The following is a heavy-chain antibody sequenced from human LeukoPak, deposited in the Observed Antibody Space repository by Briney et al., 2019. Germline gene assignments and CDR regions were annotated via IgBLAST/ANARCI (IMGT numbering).Heavy chain of an antibody. CDR3: ARDPPVVRATELTDAFDI. J-gene: IGHJ3*02. V-gene: IGHV3-21*01. CDR2: ISSSSSYI. D-gene: IGHD1-26*01. Sequence: PGGSLRLSCAASGFTFSSYSMNWVRQAPGKGLEWVSSISSSSSYIYYADSVKGRFTISRDNAKNSLYLQMNSLRAEDTAVYYCARDPPVVRATELTDAFDIWGQGPMVTVSS. CDR1: GFTFSSYS.